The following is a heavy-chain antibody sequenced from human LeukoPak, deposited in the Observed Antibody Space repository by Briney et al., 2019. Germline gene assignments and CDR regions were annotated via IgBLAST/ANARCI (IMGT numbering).Heavy chain of an antibody. D-gene: IGHD2-8*01. CDR1: GGSISSSSYY. J-gene: IGHJ5*02. Sequence: SESLSLTCTVSGGSISSSSYYWGWIRQPPGKGLGWIGSIYYSGSTYYNPSLKSRVTISVDTSKNQFSLKLSSVTAADTAVYYCARDGPNIVLMVYASNWFDPWGQGTLVTVSS. CDR2: IYYSGST. CDR3: ARDGPNIVLMVYASNWFDP. V-gene: IGHV4-39*07.